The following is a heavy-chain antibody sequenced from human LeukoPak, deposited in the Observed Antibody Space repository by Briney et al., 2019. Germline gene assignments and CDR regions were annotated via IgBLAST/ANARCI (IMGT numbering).Heavy chain of an antibody. Sequence: GGSLRLSCAASGFTFSSYWMSWVRQAPGKGLEWVANIKQDGSEKYYVDSVKGRFTISRDNAKNSLYPQMNSLRAEDTAVYYCAREPGYSSGWYSMETWDWFDPWGQGTLVTVSS. CDR3: AREPGYSSGWYSMETWDWFDP. CDR1: GFTFSSYW. CDR2: IKQDGSEK. V-gene: IGHV3-7*01. D-gene: IGHD6-19*01. J-gene: IGHJ5*02.